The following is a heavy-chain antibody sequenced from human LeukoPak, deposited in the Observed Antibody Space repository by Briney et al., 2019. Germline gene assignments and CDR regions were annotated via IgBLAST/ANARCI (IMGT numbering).Heavy chain of an antibody. D-gene: IGHD3-10*01. CDR1: GFAFPTYA. CDR2: IRVSDGAR. V-gene: IGHV3-23*01. Sequence: GGSLRLSCVASGFAFPTYAMMWVRQVPGKGLEWVSSIRVSDGARFYADSVKGRFTMSRDNPKNTLFLQMNSLTAEDTAVYYCAIPLGMVRVFDLWGRGTLVTVSS. CDR3: AIPLGMVRVFDL. J-gene: IGHJ2*01.